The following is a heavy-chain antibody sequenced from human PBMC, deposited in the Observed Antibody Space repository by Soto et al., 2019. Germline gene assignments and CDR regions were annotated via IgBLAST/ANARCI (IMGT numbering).Heavy chain of an antibody. CDR2: IYSGGST. V-gene: IGHV3-53*01. J-gene: IGHJ6*02. CDR3: ASTRHSIVLMVYAPDYYGMDV. D-gene: IGHD2-8*01. CDR1: GFTVSSNY. Sequence: GGSLRLSCAASGFTVSSNYMSWVRQAPGKGLEWVSVIYSGGSTYYADSVKGRFTISRDNSKNTLYLQMNSLRAEDTAVYYCASTRHSIVLMVYAPDYYGMDVWGQGTTVTVSS.